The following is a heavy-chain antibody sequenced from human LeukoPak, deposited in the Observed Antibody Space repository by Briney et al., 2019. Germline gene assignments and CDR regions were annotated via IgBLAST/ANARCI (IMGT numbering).Heavy chain of an antibody. D-gene: IGHD3-22*01. CDR2: INPNSGYT. Sequence: GASVKVSCKASGYTFTGYYIHWVRQAPGQGLERMGYINPNSGYTNYAQKFQDRVTVTRDTSISTAYMELSRLRSDDTAVHYCAREEANTRIHFDYWGQGTLVTVSS. V-gene: IGHV1-2*02. J-gene: IGHJ4*02. CDR1: GYTFTGYY. CDR3: AREEANTRIHFDY.